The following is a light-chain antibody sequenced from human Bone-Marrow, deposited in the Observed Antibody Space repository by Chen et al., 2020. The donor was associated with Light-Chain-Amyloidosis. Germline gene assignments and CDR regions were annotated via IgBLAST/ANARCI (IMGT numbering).Light chain of an antibody. CDR2: DDS. J-gene: IGLJ3*02. Sequence: SYVLTPPSSVSVAPGQTATISCGGNNIGSTSVHWYQQTPGQAPLLVVYDDSDRPSGITGRLSGSNSGNTATLTISRVEAGDEADYYCQVWDRSSDRPVFGGGTKLTVL. CDR3: QVWDRSSDRPV. V-gene: IGLV3-21*02. CDR1: NIGSTS.